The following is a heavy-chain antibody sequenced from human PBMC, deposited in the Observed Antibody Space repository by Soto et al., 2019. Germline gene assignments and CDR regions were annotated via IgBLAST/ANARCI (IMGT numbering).Heavy chain of an antibody. CDR1: GGTFSTYT. V-gene: IGHV1-69*04. CDR3: ARESPPADY. J-gene: IGHJ4*02. Sequence: SVKVSFKASGGTFSTYTINLFRQSPGQGLEWMGRIIPILGIANYAQKFQGRVTMTTDTSTSTAYMEMRSLRSDDTAVYYCARESPPADYWGQGTLVTVSS. CDR2: IIPILGIA.